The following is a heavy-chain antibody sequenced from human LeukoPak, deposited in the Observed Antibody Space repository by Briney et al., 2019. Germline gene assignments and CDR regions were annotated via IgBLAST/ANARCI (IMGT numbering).Heavy chain of an antibody. Sequence: SVTVSCKVSGYTLTELCMHWVRQAPGQGLEWMGGIIPIFGTANYAQKFQGRGTITTDESTRTAYMELSSLRSEDTAVYYCARGEGIAAPPGDPAYYYYYYLDVWGKGTTVTVSS. V-gene: IGHV1-69*05. CDR1: GYTLTELC. CDR3: ARGEGIAAPPGDPAYYYYYYLDV. CDR2: IIPIFGTA. J-gene: IGHJ6*03. D-gene: IGHD6-13*01.